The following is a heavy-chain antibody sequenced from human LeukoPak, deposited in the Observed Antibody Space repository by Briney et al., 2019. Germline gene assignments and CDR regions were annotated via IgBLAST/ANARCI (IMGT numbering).Heavy chain of an antibody. CDR1: AFTFNRHW. D-gene: IGHD3-10*01. CDR2: IRQDGSAK. Sequence: GGSLRLSCVASAFTFNRHWMSWVRQAPGKGLEWVATIRQDGSAKYYLDSVKGRFIISRDNAKNSLSLQMDSLRVEDTAVYYCASSEAPATRGFDYWGQGTLVTVSS. V-gene: IGHV3-7*01. CDR3: ASSEAPATRGFDY. J-gene: IGHJ4*02.